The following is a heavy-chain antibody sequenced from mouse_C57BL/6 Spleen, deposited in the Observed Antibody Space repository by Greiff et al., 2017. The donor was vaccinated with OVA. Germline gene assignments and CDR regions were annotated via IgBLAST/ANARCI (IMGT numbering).Heavy chain of an antibody. CDR2: IYPGDGDT. V-gene: IGHV1-82*01. Sequence: VQLQQSGPELVKPGASVKISCKASGYAFSSSWMNWVKQRPGKGLEWIGRIYPGDGDTNYNGKFKGKATLTADKSSSTAYMQLSSLTSEDSAVYFCARGELRRYARDYWGQGTSVTVSS. CDR3: ARGELRRYARDY. J-gene: IGHJ4*01. D-gene: IGHD2-4*01. CDR1: GYAFSSSW.